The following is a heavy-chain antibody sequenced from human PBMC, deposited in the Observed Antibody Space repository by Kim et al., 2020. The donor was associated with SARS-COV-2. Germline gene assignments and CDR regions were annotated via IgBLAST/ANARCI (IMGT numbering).Heavy chain of an antibody. CDR2: ISAYNGNT. J-gene: IGHJ5*02. CDR1: GYTFTSYG. V-gene: IGHV1-18*04. Sequence: ASVKVSCKASGYTFTSYGISWVRQAPGQGLEWMGWISAYNGNTNYAQKLQGRVTMTTDTSTSTAYMELRSLRSDDTAVYYCARDAARSIMITFGGVIVREENWFDPWGQGTLVTVSS. D-gene: IGHD3-16*02. CDR3: ARDAARSIMITFGGVIVREENWFDP.